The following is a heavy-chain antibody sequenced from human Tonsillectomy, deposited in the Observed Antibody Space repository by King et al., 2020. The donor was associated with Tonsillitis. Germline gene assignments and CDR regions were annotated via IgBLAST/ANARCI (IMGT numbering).Heavy chain of an antibody. V-gene: IGHV3-7*03. Sequence: VQLVESGGGLVQPGGSLSLSCAVSGFTFSRYWMSWVRQAPGKGLEWVANITQDGSENYYVDSVKGRFPISRDNAKNSLYLQMNSLRAEDTAVYYCARGYNSARDIWGQGTMVTVSS. CDR2: ITQDGSEN. J-gene: IGHJ3*02. D-gene: IGHD6-25*01. CDR1: GFTFSRYW. CDR3: ARGYNSARDI.